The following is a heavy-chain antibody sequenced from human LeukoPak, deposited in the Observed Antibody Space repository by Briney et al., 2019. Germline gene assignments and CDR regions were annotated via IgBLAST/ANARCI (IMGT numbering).Heavy chain of an antibody. CDR1: GVTFSSYG. D-gene: IGHD2-15*01. V-gene: IGHV3-33*01. CDR3: ARDLGGIYYIAY. CDR2: IGYDGSKK. J-gene: IGHJ4*02. Sequence: PGRSLRLSCAPSGVTFSSYGMHWVRQAPGEGREWVADIGYDGSKKYYSDSVKGRFTISRDNSKNTVHLQMNSLRAADTALYFCARDLGGIYYIAYWGQGTLVTVSS.